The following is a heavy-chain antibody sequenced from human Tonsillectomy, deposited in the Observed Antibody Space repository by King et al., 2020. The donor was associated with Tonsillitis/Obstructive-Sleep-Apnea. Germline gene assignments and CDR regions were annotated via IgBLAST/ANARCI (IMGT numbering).Heavy chain of an antibody. CDR1: GFTFSSYA. V-gene: IGHV3-30*01. CDR2: ISYDGSNK. J-gene: IGHJ4*02. Sequence: KLVQSGGGVVQPGRSLRLSCAASGFTFSSYAMHWVRQAPGKGLEWVAVISYDGSNKYYADSVKGRFTISRDNSKNTLYLQMNSLRAEDTAVYYCARWDSSGFDYWGQGTLVTVSS. D-gene: IGHD1-26*01. CDR3: ARWDSSGFDY.